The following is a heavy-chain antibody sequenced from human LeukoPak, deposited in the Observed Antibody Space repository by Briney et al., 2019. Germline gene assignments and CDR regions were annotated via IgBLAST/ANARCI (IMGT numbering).Heavy chain of an antibody. CDR1: GFTFSSYA. CDR3: ANWPLMGIYYYDSSGYYSPHYMDV. D-gene: IGHD3-22*01. V-gene: IGHV3-23*01. J-gene: IGHJ6*03. Sequence: GGSLRLSCAASGFTFSSYAMSWVRQAPGKGLEWVSAISGSGGSTYYADSVKGRFTISRDNSKNTLYLQMNSLRAEDTAVYYCANWPLMGIYYYDSSGYYSPHYMDVWGKGTTVTVSS. CDR2: ISGSGGST.